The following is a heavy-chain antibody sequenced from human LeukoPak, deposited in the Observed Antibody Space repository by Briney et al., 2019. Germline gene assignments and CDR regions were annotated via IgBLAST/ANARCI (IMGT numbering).Heavy chain of an antibody. CDR1: GGSISSYY. V-gene: IGHV4-59*01. CDR3: ARGESYFAY. Sequence: SETLSLTCTVSGGSISSYYWDWIRQPPGKGLEWIGYIFSSGLTKYNPSLKSRVTISVDTSNNQFSLKLNSVTAADTALYYCARGESYFAYWGQGALVSVS. CDR2: IFSSGLT. J-gene: IGHJ4*02.